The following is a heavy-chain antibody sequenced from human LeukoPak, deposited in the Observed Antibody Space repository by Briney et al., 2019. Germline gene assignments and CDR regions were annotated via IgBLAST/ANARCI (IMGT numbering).Heavy chain of an antibody. CDR3: AAQRITIFGVAHFDI. D-gene: IGHD3-3*01. Sequence: SETLSLTCTVSGGSISSYYWSWIRQPPGKGLEWIGYIYYSGSTNYNPSLKSRVTISVDTSKNQFSLKLSSVTAADTAVYYCAAQRITIFGVAHFDIWGQGTMVTVSS. CDR2: IYYSGST. V-gene: IGHV4-59*01. J-gene: IGHJ3*02. CDR1: GGSISSYY.